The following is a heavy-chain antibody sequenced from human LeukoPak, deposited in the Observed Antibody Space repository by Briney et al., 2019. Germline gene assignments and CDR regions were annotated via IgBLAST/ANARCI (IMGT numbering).Heavy chain of an antibody. D-gene: IGHD2-8*02. V-gene: IGHV3-23*01. CDR3: AKSLAGGVDFDY. J-gene: IGHJ4*02. CDR1: GFTFSSCA. Sequence: HTGGSLRLSCAASGFTFSSCAMSWVRQAPGKGLEWVSVVMPTGGYTYYADSVKGRFTISRDISENTLYLQMNSLRAEDTALYYCAKSLAGGVDFDYWGQGTLVTVSS. CDR2: VMPTGGYT.